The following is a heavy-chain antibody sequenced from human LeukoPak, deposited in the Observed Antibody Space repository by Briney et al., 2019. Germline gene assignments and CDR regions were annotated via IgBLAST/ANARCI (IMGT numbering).Heavy chain of an antibody. CDR1: GGSISSYY. Sequence: SETLSLTCTVSGGSISSYYWSWIRQPPGKGLEWIGYIYYSGSTNYNPSLKSRVPISVDTSKNQFSLKLSSVTAADTAVYYCARDHPTEYYDYVWGSYRYRPYYFDYWGQGTLVTVSS. CDR3: ARDHPTEYYDYVWGSYRYRPYYFDY. V-gene: IGHV4-59*12. J-gene: IGHJ4*02. CDR2: IYYSGST. D-gene: IGHD3-16*02.